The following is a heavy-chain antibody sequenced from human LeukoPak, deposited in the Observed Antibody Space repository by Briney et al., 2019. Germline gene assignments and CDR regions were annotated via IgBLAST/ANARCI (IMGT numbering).Heavy chain of an antibody. CDR2: MSGRGVST. CDR3: AKDCNGGNCYIDY. D-gene: IGHD2-15*01. CDR1: GFTFTNYA. J-gene: IGHJ4*02. Sequence: GGSLRLSCAASGFTFTNYAMSWVRQAPGKGLEWVSGMSGRGVSTYYADSVKGRFTISSDNSKNTLYLQMNSLRAEDTAIYYCAKDCNGGNCYIDYWGRGTLVTVAS. V-gene: IGHV3-23*01.